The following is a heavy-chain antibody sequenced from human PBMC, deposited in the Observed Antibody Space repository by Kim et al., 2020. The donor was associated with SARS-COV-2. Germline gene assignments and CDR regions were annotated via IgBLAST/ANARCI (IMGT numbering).Heavy chain of an antibody. CDR3: ARVCYYYVWGSYRVYYYSYGMSV. CDR1: GFTFSDYY. V-gene: IGHV3-11*05. J-gene: IGHJ6*02. Sequence: GGSLRLSCAVSGFTFSDYYMSWIRQAPGKGLEWVSYISSSSSYTNYADSVKGRFTISRDNAKNSLYLQMNSLRAEDTAVYYCARVCYYYVWGSYRVYYYSYGMSVRGPGTAVTVSS. D-gene: IGHD3-16*02. CDR2: ISSSSSYT.